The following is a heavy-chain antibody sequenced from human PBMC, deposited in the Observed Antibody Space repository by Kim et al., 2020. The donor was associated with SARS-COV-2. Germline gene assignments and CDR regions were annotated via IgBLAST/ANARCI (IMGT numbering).Heavy chain of an antibody. CDR3: ARDPAAGVYYYGMDV. V-gene: IGHV3-30*07. J-gene: IGHJ6*02. D-gene: IGHD6-13*01. Sequence: DSVKGRFTISRDNSKNTLYLQMNSLRAEDTAVYYCARDPAAGVYYYGMDVWGQGTTVTVSS.